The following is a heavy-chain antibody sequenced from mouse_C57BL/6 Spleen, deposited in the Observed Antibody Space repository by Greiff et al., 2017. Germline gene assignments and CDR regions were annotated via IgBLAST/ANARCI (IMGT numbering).Heavy chain of an antibody. D-gene: IGHD2-10*02. CDR1: GYAFSSSW. Sequence: VQLQQSGPELVKPGASVKISCKASGYAFSSSWMNWVKQRPGKGLEWIGRIYPGDGDTNYNGKFKGKATLTADKSSSTAYMQLSSLTSEDSAVYFCARSMYEGYYFDYWGQGTTLTVSS. V-gene: IGHV1-82*01. CDR2: IYPGDGDT. J-gene: IGHJ2*01. CDR3: ARSMYEGYYFDY.